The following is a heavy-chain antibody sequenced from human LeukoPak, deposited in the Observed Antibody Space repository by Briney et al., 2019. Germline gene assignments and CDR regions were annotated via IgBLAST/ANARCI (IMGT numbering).Heavy chain of an antibody. V-gene: IGHV3-9*01. Sequence: PGRSLRLSCAASGFTFEDYAMHWVRQTPGKGLEWVSGISWNGGNIGYGDSVKGRFTVSRDNSKNTLYLQMNSLRAEDTAVYYCVRGAYSSSWLNFDYWGQGTLVTVSS. CDR1: GFTFEDYA. CDR3: VRGAYSSSWLNFDY. D-gene: IGHD6-13*01. J-gene: IGHJ4*02. CDR2: ISWNGGNI.